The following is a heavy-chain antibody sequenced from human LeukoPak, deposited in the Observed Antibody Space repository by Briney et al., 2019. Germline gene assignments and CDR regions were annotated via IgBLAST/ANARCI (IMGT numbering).Heavy chain of an antibody. CDR3: ARLAGAYYFDY. CDR1: GGSISSSSYY. CDR2: IYYSGST. V-gene: IGHV4-39*01. J-gene: IGHJ4*02. Sequence: SETLSLTCTVSGGSISSSSYYWGWIRQPPGKGLEWIGSIYYSGSTYYNPSLKSRVTISVDTSKNQFSLKLSSVTAADTAVYYCARLAGAYYFDYWGQGTLVTVSP. D-gene: IGHD1-26*01.